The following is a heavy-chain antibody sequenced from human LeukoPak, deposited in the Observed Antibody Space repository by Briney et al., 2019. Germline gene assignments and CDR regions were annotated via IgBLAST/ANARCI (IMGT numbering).Heavy chain of an antibody. CDR3: AKDVGDCSSTSCHTYYFDY. Sequence: GGSLRLSCAASGFTFDDYTMHWVRQAPGKGLEWVSLISWDGGSTYYAYSVKGRFTISRDKSKNSLYLQMNSLRTEDTALYYCAKDVGDCSSTSCHTYYFDYWGQGTLVTVSS. V-gene: IGHV3-43*01. J-gene: IGHJ4*02. CDR1: GFTFDDYT. CDR2: ISWDGGST. D-gene: IGHD2-2*02.